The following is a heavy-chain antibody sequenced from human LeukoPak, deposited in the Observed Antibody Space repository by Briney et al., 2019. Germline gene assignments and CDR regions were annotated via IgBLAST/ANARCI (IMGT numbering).Heavy chain of an antibody. CDR3: ARHRYSSGLDAFDI. J-gene: IGHJ3*02. V-gene: IGHV4-59*08. D-gene: IGHD6-19*01. CDR1: GGSISSYY. CDR2: IYYSGST. Sequence: PSETLSLTCTVSGGSISSYYWNWIRQPPGKGLEWIGYIYYSGSTNYNPSLKSRVTISVDTSKNQFSLKLSSVTAADTAVYYCARHRYSSGLDAFDIWGQGTMVTVSS.